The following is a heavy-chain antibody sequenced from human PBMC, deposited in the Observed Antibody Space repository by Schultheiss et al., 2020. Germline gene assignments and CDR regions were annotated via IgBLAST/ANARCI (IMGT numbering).Heavy chain of an antibody. CDR2: IYYRGST. Sequence: SETLSLTCTVSGGSISSSSYYWGWIRQPPGKGLEWIGYIYYRGSTNYNPSLRGRVTISIDTSKNQFSLKLSSVTAADTAVYYCARKYDFWSGYYHYYFDYWGQGTLVTVSS. V-gene: IGHV4-61*05. CDR1: GGSISSSSYY. D-gene: IGHD3-3*01. CDR3: ARKYDFWSGYYHYYFDY. J-gene: IGHJ4*02.